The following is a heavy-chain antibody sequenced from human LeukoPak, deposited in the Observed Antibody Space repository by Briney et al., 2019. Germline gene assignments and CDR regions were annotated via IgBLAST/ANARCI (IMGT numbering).Heavy chain of an antibody. J-gene: IGHJ4*02. CDR1: GFTFSSYS. D-gene: IGHD2-21*02. CDR2: ISSSSSYI. V-gene: IGHV3-21*01. CDR3: ASGLAYCGGDCYGY. Sequence: GGSLRLSCAASGFTFSSYSMNWGRQAPGKGLEWVSSISSSSSYIYYADSVKGRFTIPRDNAKNSLYLQMNSLRADDPAVYYCASGLAYCGGDCYGYWGQGTLVTVSS.